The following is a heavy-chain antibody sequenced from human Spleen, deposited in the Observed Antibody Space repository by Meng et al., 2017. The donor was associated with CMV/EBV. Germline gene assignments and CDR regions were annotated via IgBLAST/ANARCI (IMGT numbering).Heavy chain of an antibody. CDR1: GGSVSRDNYY. Sequence: LTCTVYGGSVSRDNYYWSLIRQSPAKGLEYIGCIFSIGYTTYNPSLESRVTISLDTSQNQFSLRLTSVTAADTAIYYCARHAYGTDSWGQGTLVTVSS. V-gene: IGHV4-61*01. D-gene: IGHD4-17*01. J-gene: IGHJ4*02. CDR2: IFSIGYT. CDR3: ARHAYGTDS.